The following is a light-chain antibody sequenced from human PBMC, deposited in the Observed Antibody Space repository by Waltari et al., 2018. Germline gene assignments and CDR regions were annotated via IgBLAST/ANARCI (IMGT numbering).Light chain of an antibody. CDR1: QSVGSSS. J-gene: IGKJ1*01. CDR2: RAS. Sequence: EIVLTQSPGTASLSPGERLTLSCRASQSVGSSSLAWYQQKPGQAPRLVIYRASRRATGIPDRLSGSGSGTDFSLTISRLEPEDLEVYYCQQHGTLPETFGQGTKVEIK. CDR3: QQHGTLPET. V-gene: IGKV3-20*01.